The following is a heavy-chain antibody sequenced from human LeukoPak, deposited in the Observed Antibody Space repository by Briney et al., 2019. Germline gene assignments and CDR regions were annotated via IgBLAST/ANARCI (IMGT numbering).Heavy chain of an antibody. CDR1: GGSISSSSYY. CDR2: IYYSGST. Sequence: PSETLSLTCTVSGGSISSSSYYWGWIRQPPGKGLEWIGSIYYSGSTYYNPSLKSRVTISVDTSKNQFSLKLSSVTAADTAVYYCARLTVARERYFQHWGQGTLVTVSS. J-gene: IGHJ1*01. V-gene: IGHV4-39*01. CDR3: ARLTVARERYFQH.